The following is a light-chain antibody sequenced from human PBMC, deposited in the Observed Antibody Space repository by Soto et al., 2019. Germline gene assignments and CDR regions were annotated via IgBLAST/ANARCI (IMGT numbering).Light chain of an antibody. CDR3: QQANNLPHT. Sequence: DIQMTQSPSSVSASVGDRVVITCQASQGVSSWVAWYQQKPGKAPKLLIYAGSLLESGVPSRFSGSGSGTDFTLTISRLRPEDSAVYYCQQANNLPHTFGQGTKVDIK. CDR1: QGVSSW. V-gene: IGKV1-12*01. J-gene: IGKJ2*01. CDR2: AGS.